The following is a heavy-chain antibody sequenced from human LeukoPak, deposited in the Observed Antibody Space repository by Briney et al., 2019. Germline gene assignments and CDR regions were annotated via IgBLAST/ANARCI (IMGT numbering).Heavy chain of an antibody. V-gene: IGHV1-8*03. Sequence: ASVKVSCKASGYTFTSYDINWVRQATGQGLEWMGWMNPNSGNTGYAQKFQGRVTITRNTSISTAYMELSSLRSEDTAVYYCARAYRAARGKYYFDYWGQGTLVTVSS. D-gene: IGHD6-6*01. CDR1: GYTFTSYD. CDR2: MNPNSGNT. J-gene: IGHJ4*02. CDR3: ARAYRAARGKYYFDY.